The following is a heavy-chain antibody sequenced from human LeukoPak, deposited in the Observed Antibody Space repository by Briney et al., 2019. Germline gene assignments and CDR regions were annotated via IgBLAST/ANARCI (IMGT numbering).Heavy chain of an antibody. CDR1: GFTFSSYE. J-gene: IGHJ6*02. Sequence: GGSLRLSWSASGFTFSSYEMNWVRQAAGKGLEWGSYISGNGSTIYYAASVNPPFTISRDNAKNSLYLQMNSLRAEDTAVYYCARLRGWTYGMDVWGQGTTVTVSS. CDR2: ISGNGSTI. D-gene: IGHD6-19*01. V-gene: IGHV3-48*03. CDR3: ARLRGWTYGMDV.